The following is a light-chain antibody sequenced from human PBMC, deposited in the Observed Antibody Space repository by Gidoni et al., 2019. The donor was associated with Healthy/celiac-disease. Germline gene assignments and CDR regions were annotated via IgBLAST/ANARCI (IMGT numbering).Light chain of an antibody. Sequence: EIVMTQSPATLSVSPGERATVSCRASQSVSSNLAWYQQKPVQAPRLLIYGASTRATGIPARFSGSGSGTEFTLTISSLRSEDFAVYYCQQYNNWLSTFGQGTKLEIK. J-gene: IGKJ2*02. V-gene: IGKV3-15*01. CDR1: QSVSSN. CDR3: QQYNNWLST. CDR2: GAS.